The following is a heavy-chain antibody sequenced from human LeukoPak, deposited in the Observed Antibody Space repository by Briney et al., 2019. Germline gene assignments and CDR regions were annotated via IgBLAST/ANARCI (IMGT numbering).Heavy chain of an antibody. V-gene: IGHV4-34*01. D-gene: IGHD6-19*01. CDR1: GGSFSGYY. Sequence: PSETLSLTCAVYGGSFSGYYWSWIRQPPGKGLEWIGEINHSGSTNYNPSLKSRVTISVDTSKNQFSLKLSSVTAADTAVYYCARGVGSSGWYSFDYWGQGTLVTVSS. J-gene: IGHJ4*02. CDR2: INHSGST. CDR3: ARGVGSSGWYSFDY.